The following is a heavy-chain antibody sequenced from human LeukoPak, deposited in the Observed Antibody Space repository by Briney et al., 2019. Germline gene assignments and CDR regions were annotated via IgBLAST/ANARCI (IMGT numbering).Heavy chain of an antibody. CDR2: IYHSGST. D-gene: IGHD5-18*01. CDR1: GASVSSNSYH. V-gene: IGHV4-30-2*01. J-gene: IGHJ3*02. CDR3: ARVNRGYDAFDI. Sequence: SETLSLTCTVSGASVSSNSYHWSWIRQPPGKGLEWIGYIYHSGSTYYNPSLKSRVTISVDRSKNQFSLKLSSVTAADTAVYYCARVNRGYDAFDIWGQGTMVTVSS.